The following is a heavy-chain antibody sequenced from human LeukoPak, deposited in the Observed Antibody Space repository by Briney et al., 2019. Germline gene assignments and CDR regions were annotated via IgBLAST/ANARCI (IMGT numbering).Heavy chain of an antibody. CDR1: GFTFSRYA. Sequence: GGSLRLSCAASGFTFSRYAMTWVRQAPGKGLEWVSGISGSAGRTYYADSVKGRFTISRDNSKNTLYLQMNSLRAEDTAVYYCAKPSKYSYGFLYYFDYWGQGTLVTVSS. D-gene: IGHD5-18*01. CDR3: AKPSKYSYGFLYYFDY. CDR2: ISGSAGRT. J-gene: IGHJ4*02. V-gene: IGHV3-23*01.